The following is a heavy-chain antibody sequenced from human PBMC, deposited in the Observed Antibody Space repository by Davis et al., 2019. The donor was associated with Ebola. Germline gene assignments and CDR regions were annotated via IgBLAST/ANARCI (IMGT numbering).Heavy chain of an antibody. CDR2: MNPNSGDT. Sequence: ASVKVSCKASGYTFSSYDIHWVRQATGQGLEWMGWMNPNSGDTGYAQKFQGRVTMTRDTSTSTVYMELSSLRSEDTAVYYCAREVVVVITTQYYYYGMDVWGKGTTVTVSS. D-gene: IGHD3-22*01. J-gene: IGHJ6*04. CDR3: AREVVVVITTQYYYYGMDV. V-gene: IGHV1-8*01. CDR1: GYTFSSYD.